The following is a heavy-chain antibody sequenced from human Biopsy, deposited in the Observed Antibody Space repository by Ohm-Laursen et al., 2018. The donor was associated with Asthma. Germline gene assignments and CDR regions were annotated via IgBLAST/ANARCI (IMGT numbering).Heavy chain of an antibody. CDR3: YRDVMEWYLAAFDF. V-gene: IGHV3-30-3*01. Sequence: SLRLSCAAPGFTFSSYAMHWVRQAPGKGLEWVAVGGSYYDGGLKYYADSVNGRFTVSRNDSKNTLNLQMNSLRPDDTAAYYCYRDVMEWYLAAFDFWGQGTLVTVSS. CDR2: GGSYYDGGLK. CDR1: GFTFSSYA. J-gene: IGHJ4*02. D-gene: IGHD3-3*01.